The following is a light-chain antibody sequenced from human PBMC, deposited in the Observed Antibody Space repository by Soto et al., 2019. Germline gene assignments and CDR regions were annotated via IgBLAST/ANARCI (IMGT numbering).Light chain of an antibody. CDR3: QQYDSSPYT. J-gene: IGKJ2*01. CDR2: GAS. Sequence: EIVLTQSPGTLSLSPGERATLSCRASQSVSRGYFVWYQHKPGQAPRLLIYGASTRATGIPDRFSGSGSGTDFTLTISRLETEDYAVYYCQQYDSSPYTFGQGTKLEIK. V-gene: IGKV3-20*01. CDR1: QSVSRGY.